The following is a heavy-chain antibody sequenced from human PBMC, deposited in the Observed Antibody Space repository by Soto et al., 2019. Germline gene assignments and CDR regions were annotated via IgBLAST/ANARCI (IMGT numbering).Heavy chain of an antibody. CDR2: ISLYSDGT. V-gene: IGHV1-18*01. Sequence: ASVKVSCKASGGNFRRYAISWVRQAPGQPLEWLGWISLYSDGTNYARKFQGRVSMTTDTSTTTAYMELRSLRSDDTAVYYCARVVPGAEAWFGPWGQGTLVTVSS. CDR3: ARVVPGAEAWFGP. CDR1: GGNFRRYA. D-gene: IGHD2-2*01. J-gene: IGHJ5*02.